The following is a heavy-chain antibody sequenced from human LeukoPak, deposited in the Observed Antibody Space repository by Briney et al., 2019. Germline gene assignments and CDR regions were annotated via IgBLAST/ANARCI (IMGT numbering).Heavy chain of an antibody. J-gene: IGHJ3*02. CDR2: ASPYNDNT. CDR3: AREYDSSVNDAFDI. V-gene: IGHV1-18*01. Sequence: RASVKVSCKASGYSFVKYDINWVRQAPGQGLEWVGWASPYNDNTNYAQKFQGRVTMTTDTSTSTAYMELRSLRSDDTAVYYCAREYDSSVNDAFDIWGQGTMVTVSS. CDR1: GYSFVKYD. D-gene: IGHD3-22*01.